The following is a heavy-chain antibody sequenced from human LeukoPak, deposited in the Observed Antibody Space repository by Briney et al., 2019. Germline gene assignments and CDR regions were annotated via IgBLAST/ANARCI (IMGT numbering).Heavy chain of an antibody. CDR2: IKEDGSER. D-gene: IGHD2-2*01. CDR1: GFTFSTYW. J-gene: IGHJ4*02. V-gene: IGHV3-7*03. CDR3: AKGGDSYAEGAY. Sequence: PGGSLRLSCAASGFTFSTYWMTWARQAPGKGLEWVANIKEDGSERYYADSVEGRFAISRDNAKNSLFLQMNSLRAEDTAVYYCAKGGDSYAEGAYWGQGTLVTVSS.